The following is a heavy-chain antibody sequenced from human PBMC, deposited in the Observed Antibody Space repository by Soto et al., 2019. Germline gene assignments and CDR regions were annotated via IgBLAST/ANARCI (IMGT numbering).Heavy chain of an antibody. CDR1: GYTLTELS. CDR3: ATKGPYYCSGGSCLYFDY. Sequence: ASVKVSCKVSGYTLTELSMHWVRQAPGKGLEWMGGFDPEDGETIYAQKFQGRVTMTEDTSTDTAYMELSSLRSEDTAVYYCATKGPYYCSGGSCLYFDYWGQGTLVTVSS. D-gene: IGHD2-15*01. V-gene: IGHV1-24*01. J-gene: IGHJ4*02. CDR2: FDPEDGET.